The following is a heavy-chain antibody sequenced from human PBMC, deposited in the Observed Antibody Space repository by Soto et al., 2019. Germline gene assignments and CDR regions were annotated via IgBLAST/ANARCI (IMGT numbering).Heavy chain of an antibody. CDR2: IYYSGST. V-gene: IGHV4-31*02. D-gene: IGHD2-15*01. J-gene: IGHJ3*02. CDR3: ARDSRISAIALDAFDI. CDR1: GGSISSGGYY. Sequence: SETLSLTCTVSGGSISSGGYYWSWIRQHPGKGLEWIGYIYYSGSTYYNPSLKSRVTISVDTSKNQFSLKLSSVTAADTAVYYCARDSRISAIALDAFDIWGQGTMVTVSS.